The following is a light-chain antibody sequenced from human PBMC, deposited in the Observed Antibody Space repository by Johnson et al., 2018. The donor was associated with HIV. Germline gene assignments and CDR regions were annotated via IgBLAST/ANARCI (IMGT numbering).Light chain of an antibody. V-gene: IGLV1-51*01. CDR2: DNN. Sequence: QSVLTQPPSVSAAPGQKVTISCSGSSSNIGNNYVSWYQQLPGTAPKLLNYDNNKRPSGIPDRFSGSKSGTSATLGITGLQTGDEADYYCATWDNSLSRGGFFGTGTKVTVL. J-gene: IGLJ1*01. CDR1: SSNIGNNY. CDR3: ATWDNSLSRGGF.